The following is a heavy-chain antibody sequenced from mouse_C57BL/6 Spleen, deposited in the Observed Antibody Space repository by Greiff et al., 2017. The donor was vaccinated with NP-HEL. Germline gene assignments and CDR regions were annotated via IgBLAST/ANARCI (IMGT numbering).Heavy chain of an antibody. Sequence: EVKLLESGGGLVQPKGSLKLSCAASGFSFNTYAMNWVRQAPGKGLEWVARIRSKSNNYATYYADSVKDRFTISRDDSESMLYLQMNNLKTEDTAMYYCVRHDRFYYYGSTYSYFDVWGTGTTVTVSS. CDR3: VRHDRFYYYGSTYSYFDV. D-gene: IGHD1-1*01. CDR2: IRSKSNNYAT. V-gene: IGHV10-1*01. J-gene: IGHJ1*03. CDR1: GFSFNTYA.